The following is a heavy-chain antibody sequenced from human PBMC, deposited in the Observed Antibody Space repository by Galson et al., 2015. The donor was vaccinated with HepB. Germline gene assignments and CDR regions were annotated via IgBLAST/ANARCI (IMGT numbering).Heavy chain of an antibody. V-gene: IGHV4-59*01. Sequence: ETLSLTCTVSGGSISSYYWSWIRQPPGKGLEWIGYIYYSGSTNYNPSLKSRVTISVDTSKNQFSLKLSSVTAADTAVYYCARSRLVTMIVVGGFDPWGQGTLVTVSS. J-gene: IGHJ5*02. D-gene: IGHD3-22*01. CDR3: ARSRLVTMIVVGGFDP. CDR1: GGSISSYY. CDR2: IYYSGST.